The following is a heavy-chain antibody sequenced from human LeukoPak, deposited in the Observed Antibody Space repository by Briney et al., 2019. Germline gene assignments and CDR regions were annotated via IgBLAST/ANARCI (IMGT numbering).Heavy chain of an antibody. D-gene: IGHD4-17*01. J-gene: IGHJ6*03. CDR2: IYYSGST. V-gene: IGHV4-39*01. Sequence: SQTLSLTCTVSGGSISSSSYYWGWIRQPPGKGLEWIGSIYYSGSTYYNPSLKSRVTISVDTSKNQFSLKLSSVTAADTAVYYCARRYGDYPYYYYMDVWGKGTTVTISS. CDR3: ARRYGDYPYYYYMDV. CDR1: GGSISSSSYY.